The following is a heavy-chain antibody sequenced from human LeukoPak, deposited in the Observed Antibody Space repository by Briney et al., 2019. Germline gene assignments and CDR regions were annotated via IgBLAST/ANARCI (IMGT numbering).Heavy chain of an antibody. Sequence: SETLSLTCTVSGYSISSGYYWGWIRQPPGKGLEWIGSIYRSGSTYYNPSLKSRVTISVDTSKNQFSLKLSSVTAADTAVYYCARSTLRTGGFDYWGQGTLVTVSS. CDR2: IYRSGST. J-gene: IGHJ4*02. D-gene: IGHD5-12*01. V-gene: IGHV4-38-2*02. CDR1: GYSISSGYY. CDR3: ARSTLRTGGFDY.